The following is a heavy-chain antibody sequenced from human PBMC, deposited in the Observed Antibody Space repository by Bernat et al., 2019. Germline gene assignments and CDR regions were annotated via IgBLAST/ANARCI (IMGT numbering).Heavy chain of an antibody. CDR1: GEASTRRRGD. J-gene: IGHJ6*03. CDR3: ARHLAYCSGGSCFPGYYYYYMDV. D-gene: IGHD2-15*01. Sequence: EEGKGKGKAVERRELTGRGEGEASTRRRGDWGWIRQSPGKGREGRGRREDSGSTYYNPARKTRVTISVDTSMNQFSLKLSSVTAADTAMYYCARHLAYCSGGSCFPGYYYYYMDVWGKGTTVTVSS. CDR2: REDSGST. V-gene: IGHV4-39*01.